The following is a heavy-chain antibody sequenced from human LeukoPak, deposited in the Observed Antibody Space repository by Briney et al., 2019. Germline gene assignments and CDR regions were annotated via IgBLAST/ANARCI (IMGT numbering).Heavy chain of an antibody. D-gene: IGHD3-3*01. Sequence: SETLSLTCAVYGGSFSGYYWSWIRQPPGKGLEWIGEINHSGSTNYNPSPKSRVTISVATSKTQFSLKLRSVTAADAAVYYCARAALRVLELRWFDPWGQGTLVTVSS. V-gene: IGHV4-34*01. J-gene: IGHJ5*02. CDR3: ARAALRVLELRWFDP. CDR1: GGSFSGYY. CDR2: INHSGST.